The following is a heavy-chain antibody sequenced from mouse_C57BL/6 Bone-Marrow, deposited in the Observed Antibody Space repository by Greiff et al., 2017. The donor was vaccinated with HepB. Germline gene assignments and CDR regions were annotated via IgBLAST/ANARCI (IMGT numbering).Heavy chain of an antibody. V-gene: IGHV1-80*01. CDR2: IYPGDGDT. Sequence: QVQLKQSGAELVKPGASVKISCKASGYAFSSYWMNWVKQRPGKGLEWIGQIYPGDGDTNYNGKFKGKATLTADKSSSTAYMQLSSLTSEDSAVYFCARGRDYGFCFDYWGQGTTLTVSS. D-gene: IGHD2-2*01. J-gene: IGHJ2*01. CDR1: GYAFSSYW. CDR3: ARGRDYGFCFDY.